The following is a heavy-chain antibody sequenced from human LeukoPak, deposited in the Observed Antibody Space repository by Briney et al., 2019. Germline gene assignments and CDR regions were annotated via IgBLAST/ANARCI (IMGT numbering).Heavy chain of an antibody. J-gene: IGHJ6*03. CDR1: GFTVSSNY. V-gene: IGHV3-53*01. CDR2: IYSGGST. D-gene: IGHD3-10*01. Sequence: GGSLRLSCAASGFTVSSNYMSWVRQAPGKGLEWVSIIYSGGSTFYADSVKGRFTISRDNSKNTLYLQMNSLRAEDTAVYYCARLVGWGSYSLYYYYYRDVGGKGPRVTISS. CDR3: ARLVGWGSYSLYYYYYRDV.